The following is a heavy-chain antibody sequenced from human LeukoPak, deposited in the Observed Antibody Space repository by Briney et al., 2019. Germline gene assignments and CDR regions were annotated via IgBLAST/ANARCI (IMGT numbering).Heavy chain of an antibody. J-gene: IGHJ6*02. V-gene: IGHV3-9*01. Sequence: GRSLRLSCAASGFTFDDHAMFWVRQAPGKGLEWVSGISWDSKNIGYAASVKGRFTISRDNAKNSLYLQLHSLRPEDTAFYYCARGNRDSSGFYYYYGMDVWGQGTTVTVSS. CDR2: ISWDSKNI. CDR1: GFTFDDHA. D-gene: IGHD6-19*01. CDR3: ARGNRDSSGFYYYYGMDV.